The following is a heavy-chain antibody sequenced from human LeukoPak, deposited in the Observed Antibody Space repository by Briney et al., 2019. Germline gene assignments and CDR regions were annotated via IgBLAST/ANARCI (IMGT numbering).Heavy chain of an antibody. D-gene: IGHD3-22*01. V-gene: IGHV1-46*01. Sequence: ASAKVSCKASGYTFTSYYMHWVRQAPGQGLEWMGIINPSGGSTSYAQKFQGRVTMTRDTSTSTVYMELSSLRSEDTAVYYCARTSYYYDSSGYHDYWGQGTLVTVSS. J-gene: IGHJ4*02. CDR1: GYTFTSYY. CDR3: ARTSYYYDSSGYHDY. CDR2: INPSGGST.